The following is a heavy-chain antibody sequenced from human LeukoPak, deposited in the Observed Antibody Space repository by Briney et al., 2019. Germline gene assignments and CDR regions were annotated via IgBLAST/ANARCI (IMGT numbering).Heavy chain of an antibody. J-gene: IGHJ4*02. Sequence: SETLSLTCTVSGGSISSYYWSWIRQPAGKGLEWIGRIYTSGSTYYNPSLKSRVTISVDTSKNQFSLKLSSVTAADTAVYYCAREYYYDSSGYIPDYWGQGTLVTVSS. D-gene: IGHD3-22*01. V-gene: IGHV4-4*07. CDR1: GGSISSYY. CDR3: AREYYYDSSGYIPDY. CDR2: IYTSGST.